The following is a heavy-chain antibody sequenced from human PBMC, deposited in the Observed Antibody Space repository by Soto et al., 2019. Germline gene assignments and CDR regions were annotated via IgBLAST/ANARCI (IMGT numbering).Heavy chain of an antibody. CDR3: ARVDSRGYYYGMDV. CDR2: ITRSGSTI. Sequence: GGSLRLSCAASGFTFSSYEMKWVRQAPDKGLEWVSYITRSGSTIYYADSVKGRFTISRDNVKNSLYLQMNSLRAEDTAVYYCARVDSRGYYYGMDVWGQGTTVTVSS. CDR1: GFTFSSYE. V-gene: IGHV3-48*03. D-gene: IGHD3-10*01. J-gene: IGHJ6*02.